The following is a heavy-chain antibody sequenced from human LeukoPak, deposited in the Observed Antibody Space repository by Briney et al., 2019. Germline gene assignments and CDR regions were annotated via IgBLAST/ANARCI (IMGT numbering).Heavy chain of an antibody. CDR1: GYTFTSYA. Sequence: GASVKVSCKASGYTFTSYAMNWVRQAPGQGLEWMGWINTNTGNPTYAQGFTGRFVFSLDTSVSTAYLQISSLKAEDAAVYYCARSPGYSSSWYHGGLDYWGQGTLVTVSS. V-gene: IGHV7-4-1*02. CDR2: INTNTGNP. D-gene: IGHD6-13*01. J-gene: IGHJ4*02. CDR3: ARSPGYSSSWYHGGLDY.